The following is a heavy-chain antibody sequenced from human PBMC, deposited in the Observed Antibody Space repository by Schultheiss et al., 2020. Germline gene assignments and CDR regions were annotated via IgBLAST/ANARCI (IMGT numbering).Heavy chain of an antibody. D-gene: IGHD6-13*01. J-gene: IGHJ6*02. V-gene: IGHV3-30*03. CDR1: GFTFSSYG. Sequence: GGSLRLSCAASGFTFSSYGMHWVRQAPGKGLEWVAVISNDGSNQNYVDSVKGRFTISRDNSRNTLYLQMNSLRAEDTAVYYCARGSVSWYEENYYYYGMDVWGQGTTVTVSS. CDR3: ARGSVSWYEENYYYYGMDV. CDR2: ISNDGSNQ.